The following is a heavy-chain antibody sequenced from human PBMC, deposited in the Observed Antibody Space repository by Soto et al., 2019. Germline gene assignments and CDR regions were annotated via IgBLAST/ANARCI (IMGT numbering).Heavy chain of an antibody. Sequence: QVQLVQSGAEVKKPGASVKVSCKASGYTFTSYYMHWVRQAPGQGLEWMGIINPSGGSTSYAQKFQGRVTMTRDTATSTVYMELSSLRSEDTAVYYCARDGVGAKGFDIWGQGTMVTVSS. CDR1: GYTFTSYY. J-gene: IGHJ3*02. D-gene: IGHD1-26*01. V-gene: IGHV1-46*01. CDR2: INPSGGST. CDR3: ARDGVGAKGFDI.